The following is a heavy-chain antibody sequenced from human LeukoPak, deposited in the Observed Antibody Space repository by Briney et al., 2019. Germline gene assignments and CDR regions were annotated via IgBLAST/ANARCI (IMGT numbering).Heavy chain of an antibody. CDR2: ISSSGSTI. D-gene: IGHD6-19*01. Sequence: LSLTCTVSGGSISSYYWSWIRQPPGKGLEWVSYISSSGSTIYYADSVKGRFTISRDNAKNSLYLQMNSLRAEDTAVYYCARASGWGYNWFDPWGQGTLVTVSS. V-gene: IGHV3-11*04. CDR3: ARASGWGYNWFDP. J-gene: IGHJ5*02. CDR1: GGSISSYY.